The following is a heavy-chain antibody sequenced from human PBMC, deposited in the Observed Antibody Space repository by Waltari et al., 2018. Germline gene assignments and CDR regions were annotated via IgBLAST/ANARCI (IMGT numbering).Heavy chain of an antibody. J-gene: IGHJ6*02. CDR2: ISGSGGST. CDR1: GFTFSSYA. V-gene: IGHV3-23*01. D-gene: IGHD3-3*01. Sequence: EVQLLESGGGLVQPGGSLRLSCAASGFTFSSYAMSWVRQAPGKGLEWVSAISGSGGSTYYADSVKGRFTISRDNSKNTLYLQMNSLRAEDTAVYYCARSMEWLPWYYYYYGMDVWGQGTTVTVSS. CDR3: ARSMEWLPWYYYYYGMDV.